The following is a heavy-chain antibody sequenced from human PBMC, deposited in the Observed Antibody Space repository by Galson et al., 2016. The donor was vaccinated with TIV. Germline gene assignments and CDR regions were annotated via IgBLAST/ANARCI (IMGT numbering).Heavy chain of an antibody. Sequence: ETLSLTCTVSGGSLTFRSLYWGWIRQPPGKGLEWIGTIYYSGTTYYNPSLKSRITMSVDTSKNQFSLRLSSVTAADTAVYYCVRIGMLRESCSCYACPGIFDTWGQGILVTVSS. D-gene: IGHD3-22*01. V-gene: IGHV4-39*01. CDR3: VRIGMLRESCSCYACPGIFDT. CDR1: GGSLTFRSLY. CDR2: IYYSGTT. J-gene: IGHJ5*02.